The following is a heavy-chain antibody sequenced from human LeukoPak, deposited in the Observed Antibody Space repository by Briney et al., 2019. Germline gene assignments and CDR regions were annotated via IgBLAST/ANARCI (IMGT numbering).Heavy chain of an antibody. V-gene: IGHV4-39*07. J-gene: IGHJ5*02. Sequence: SETLSLTCTVSGGSMRSSNFYWGWIRQPPGKGLEWMGNIYHSGSTYYNPSVKSRVTVSVDVSSNRFSLHLTSVTAADTALYFCARTHFGSLGWFDPWGQGIQVIVSS. CDR1: GGSMRSSNFY. D-gene: IGHD2/OR15-2a*01. CDR3: ARTHFGSLGWFDP. CDR2: IYHSGST.